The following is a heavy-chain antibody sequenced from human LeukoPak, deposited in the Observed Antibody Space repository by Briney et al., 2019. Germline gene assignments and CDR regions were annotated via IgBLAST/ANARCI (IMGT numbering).Heavy chain of an antibody. V-gene: IGHV4-59*12. J-gene: IGHJ6*03. Sequence: PSETLSLTCIVSGASITSYSWNWLRQSPGKGLEWIGYFSLGGSGTTSYASSLKSRVTISRDTSKNQLSLKLSSVTAADTAVYYCAREAGGEGYMDVWGKGTTVTVSS. CDR1: GASITSYS. D-gene: IGHD3-16*01. CDR2: FSLGGSGTT. CDR3: AREAGGEGYMDV.